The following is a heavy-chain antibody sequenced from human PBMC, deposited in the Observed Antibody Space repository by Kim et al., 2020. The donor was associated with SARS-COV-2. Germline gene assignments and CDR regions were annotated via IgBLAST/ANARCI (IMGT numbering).Heavy chain of an antibody. Sequence: SVKVSCKASGGTFSSYAISWVRQAPGQGLEWMGGIIPIFGTANYAQKFQGRVTITADESTSTAYMELSSLRSEDTAVYYCALEVIAARRPYYYYYGMDVWGQGTTVTVSS. CDR1: GGTFSSYA. J-gene: IGHJ6*02. D-gene: IGHD6-6*01. CDR3: ALEVIAARRPYYYYYGMDV. CDR2: IIPIFGTA. V-gene: IGHV1-69*13.